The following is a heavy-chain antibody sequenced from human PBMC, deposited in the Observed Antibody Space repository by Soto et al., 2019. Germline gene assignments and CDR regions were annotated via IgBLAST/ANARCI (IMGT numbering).Heavy chain of an antibody. J-gene: IGHJ4*02. CDR1: GFTFSNYA. D-gene: IGHD1-26*01. CDR3: AKGRNYYIVTAYIAVDY. CDR2: ITGLGGGT. V-gene: IGHV3-23*01. Sequence: HLLESGGGLVQPGGSLRLSCAASGFTFSNYAVSWVRQAPGKGLEWVSSITGLGGGTYYADSVQGRFIISRDNSKNTLYLQMISLRAEDTAIYYCAKGRNYYIVTAYIAVDYWGEGTLGTVSS.